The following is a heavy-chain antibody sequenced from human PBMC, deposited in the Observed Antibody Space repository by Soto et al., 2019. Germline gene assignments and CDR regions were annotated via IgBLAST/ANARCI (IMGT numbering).Heavy chain of an antibody. CDR3: AKEYYYNRSGYSYFAY. CDR2: ISYDGSNK. J-gene: IGHJ4*02. CDR1: GFTFSSYG. V-gene: IGHV3-30*18. Sequence: GGSLRLSCAASGFTFSSYGMHWVRQAPGKGLEWVAVISYDGSNKYYADSVKGRFTISRDNSKNTLYLQMNSLRAEDTAVYYCAKEYYYNRSGYSYFAYWGQGTLVTVSS. D-gene: IGHD3-22*01.